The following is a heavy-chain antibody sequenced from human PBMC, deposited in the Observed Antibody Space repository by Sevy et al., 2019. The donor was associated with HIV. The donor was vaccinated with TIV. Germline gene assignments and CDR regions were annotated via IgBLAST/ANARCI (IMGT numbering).Heavy chain of an antibody. CDR3: AREVGATHFDY. CDR1: GFTFSSYG. V-gene: IGHV3-33*01. J-gene: IGHJ4*02. CDR2: IWYDGSNK. Sequence: GSLRLSCAASGFTFSSYGMHWVRQAPGKGLEWVAVIWYDGSNKYYADSVKGRFTISRDNSKNTLYLQMNSLRAEDTAVYYCAREVGATHFDYWGQGTLVTVSS. D-gene: IGHD1-26*01.